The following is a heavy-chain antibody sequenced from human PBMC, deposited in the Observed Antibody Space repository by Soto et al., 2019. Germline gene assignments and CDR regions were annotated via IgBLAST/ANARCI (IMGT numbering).Heavy chain of an antibody. Sequence: QVQLVESGGGVVQPGRSLRLSCAASGFTFSSYAMHWVRQAPGKGLEWVAVISYDGSNKYYADSVKGRFTISRDNSKNTLYLQMNSLRAEDTAVYYCAREWSSSWYGEIDYWGQGTLVTVSS. J-gene: IGHJ4*02. V-gene: IGHV3-30-3*01. CDR1: GFTFSSYA. CDR2: ISYDGSNK. D-gene: IGHD6-13*01. CDR3: AREWSSSWYGEIDY.